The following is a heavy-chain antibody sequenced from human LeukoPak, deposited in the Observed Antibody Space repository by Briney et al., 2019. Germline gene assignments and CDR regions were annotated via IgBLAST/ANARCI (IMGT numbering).Heavy chain of an antibody. Sequence: PSETLSLTCTISGGSISSYRWNWIRQPPGKGLEWIGYIYYSGSTKYNPSLESRVTMSVDTSKDQFLLKVNSVTAADTAVYYCARGSQYCGGGSCYFNYWGRGTLVTVSS. J-gene: IGHJ4*02. CDR3: ARGSQYCGGGSCYFNY. CDR1: GGSISSYR. V-gene: IGHV4-59*01. CDR2: IYYSGST. D-gene: IGHD2-15*01.